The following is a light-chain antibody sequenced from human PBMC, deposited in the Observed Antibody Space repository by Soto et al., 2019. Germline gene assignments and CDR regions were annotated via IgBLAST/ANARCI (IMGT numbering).Light chain of an antibody. J-gene: IGKJ4*01. CDR1: QSVSSY. Sequence: DIQMTQSPSSLSASVGDRVTITCRASQSVSSYLNWYQQKPGKAPNLLIYAASSLQSGVPSRFSGSGSGTDFTLTISSLQPEDFATYYCQQSYSAPLTVGGRTNVEIK. V-gene: IGKV1-39*01. CDR2: AAS. CDR3: QQSYSAPLT.